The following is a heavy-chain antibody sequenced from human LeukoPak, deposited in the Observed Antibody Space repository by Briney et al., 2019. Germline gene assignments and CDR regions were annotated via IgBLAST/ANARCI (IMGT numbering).Heavy chain of an antibody. Sequence: GRSLRLSCAASGFTFSSYGMHWVRQAPGKGLEWVAVIWYDGSIKYYGDSVKGRFTISRDNSSNTLNLQMNSLRAEDTALYYCAKARSGVVAAATNYWGQGTLVTVSS. V-gene: IGHV3-33*06. J-gene: IGHJ4*02. CDR2: IWYDGSIK. D-gene: IGHD2-15*01. CDR1: GFTFSSYG. CDR3: AKARSGVVAAATNY.